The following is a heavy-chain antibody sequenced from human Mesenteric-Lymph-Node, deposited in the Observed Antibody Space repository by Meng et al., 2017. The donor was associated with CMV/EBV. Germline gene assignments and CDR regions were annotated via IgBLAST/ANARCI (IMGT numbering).Heavy chain of an antibody. CDR3: ATNWGHFDH. V-gene: IGHV3-23*01. J-gene: IGHJ4*02. D-gene: IGHD7-27*01. Sequence: GGSLRLSCAASGFTFDTYAMSWVRQAPGKGLEWVSAVTGSGGSTYYADSVKGRFTISRDNSKNTLYLQLNRLRAEDTALYYCATNWGHFDHWGQGTLVTVSS. CDR1: GFTFDTYA. CDR2: VTGSGGST.